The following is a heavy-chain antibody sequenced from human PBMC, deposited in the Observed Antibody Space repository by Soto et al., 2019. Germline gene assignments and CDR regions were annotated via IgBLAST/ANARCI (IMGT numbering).Heavy chain of an antibody. CDR3: AIPFRYDFWSGYRNWFDP. V-gene: IGHV4-39*01. D-gene: IGHD3-3*01. CDR1: GGSISSSSYY. CDR2: IYYSGST. J-gene: IGHJ5*02. Sequence: SETLSLTCTVSGGSISSSSYYWGWIRQPPGKGLEWIGSIYYSGSTYYNPSLKSRVTISVDTSKNQFSLKLSSVTAADTAVYYCAIPFRYDFWSGYRNWFDPWGQGTLVTSPQ.